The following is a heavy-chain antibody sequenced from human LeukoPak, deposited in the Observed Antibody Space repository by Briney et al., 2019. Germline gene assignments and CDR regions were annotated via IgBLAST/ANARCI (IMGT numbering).Heavy chain of an antibody. V-gene: IGHV3-7*01. J-gene: IGHJ5*02. CDR2: IKQDGSEK. CDR3: ARDFSSSGPNWFDP. CDR1: GFTFSSYW. D-gene: IGHD6-19*01. Sequence: GGSLRLSCAASGFTFSSYWMSWVRQAPGKGLEWVANIKQDGSEKYYVDSVKGPFTISRDNAKNSLYLQMNSLRAEDTAVYYCARDFSSSGPNWFDPWGQGTLVTVSS.